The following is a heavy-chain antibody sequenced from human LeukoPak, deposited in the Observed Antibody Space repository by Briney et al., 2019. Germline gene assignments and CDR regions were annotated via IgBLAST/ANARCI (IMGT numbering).Heavy chain of an antibody. CDR3: AKGGQQLVRYYYYYMDV. J-gene: IGHJ6*03. CDR1: GFTFSSYG. CDR2: ISYDGSNK. D-gene: IGHD6-13*01. V-gene: IGHV3-30*18. Sequence: GGSLRLSCAASGFTFSSYGIHWVRQAPGKGLEWVAVISYDGSNKYYADSVKGRFTISRDNSKNTLYLQMNSLRAEDTAVYYCAKGGQQLVRYYYYYMDVWGKGTTVTVSS.